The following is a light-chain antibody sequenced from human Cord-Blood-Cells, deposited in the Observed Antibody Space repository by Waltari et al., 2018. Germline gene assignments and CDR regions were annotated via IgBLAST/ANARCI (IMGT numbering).Light chain of an antibody. V-gene: IGLV2-14*01. CDR1: SSDVGGYNY. J-gene: IGLJ2*01. CDR3: SSYTSSSTLV. CDR2: DVS. Sequence: HSALTPPASVSGSPGQTITISCTGTSSDVGGYNYVSWSQQHPGTAPKLMIDDVSNRPSGVSNRLSCSKSGNTATLTISELQAEDEADYYCSSYTSSSTLVFCGGTKLTVL.